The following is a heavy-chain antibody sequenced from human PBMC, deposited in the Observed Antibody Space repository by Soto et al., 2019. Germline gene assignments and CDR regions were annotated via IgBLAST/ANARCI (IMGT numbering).Heavy chain of an antibody. CDR2: ISSDESTV. D-gene: IGHD2-21*02. CDR3: ATLTAPTDY. Sequence: QVQLVESGGGLVKPGGSLSLSCVASGLTFRTYFMNWIRQAPGKGPEWLSYISSDESTVFYADSVKGRFTTSRDNAQNSVYLQMNSLRAEDTAVYYCATLTAPTDYWGQGSLVTVSS. CDR1: GLTFRTYF. J-gene: IGHJ4*02. V-gene: IGHV3-11*01.